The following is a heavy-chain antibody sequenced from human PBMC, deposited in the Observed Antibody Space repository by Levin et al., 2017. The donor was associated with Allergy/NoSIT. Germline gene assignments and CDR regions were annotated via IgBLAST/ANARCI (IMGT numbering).Heavy chain of an antibody. CDR2: IYWNDDK. CDR1: GFSLSTSGVG. Sequence: SGPTLVKPTQTLTLTCTFSGFSLSTSGVGVGWIRQPPGKALEWLALIYWNDDKRYSPSLKSRLTITKDTSKNQVVLTMTNMDPVDTATYYCAHSVLHGDYAGSFFDYWGQGTLVTVSS. V-gene: IGHV2-5*01. D-gene: IGHD4-17*01. J-gene: IGHJ4*02. CDR3: AHSVLHGDYAGSFFDY.